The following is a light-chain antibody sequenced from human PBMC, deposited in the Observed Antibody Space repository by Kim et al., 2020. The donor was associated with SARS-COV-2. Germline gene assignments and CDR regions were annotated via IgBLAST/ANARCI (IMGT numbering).Light chain of an antibody. Sequence: EIVMTQSPATLSVSPGERVTLSCRASQSVSSNVAWYQQKPGQTPRLLIYGASTRATGIPARFSGSGSGTEFTLTISSPQSGDFAVYYCQQYDDWPPVTFGQGTRLEIK. CDR1: QSVSSN. J-gene: IGKJ5*01. CDR3: QQYDDWPPVT. V-gene: IGKV3-15*01. CDR2: GAS.